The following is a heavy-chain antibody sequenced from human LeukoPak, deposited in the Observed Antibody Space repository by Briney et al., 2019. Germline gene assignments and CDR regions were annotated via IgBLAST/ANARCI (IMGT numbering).Heavy chain of an antibody. Sequence: SETLSLTCTVSGYSISSGYYWGWIRQPPGKGLEWIGSINHSGSTNYNPSLKSRVTISVDTSKNQFSLKLSSVTAADTAVYYCATGHRDMFDYWGQGTLVTVSS. CDR3: ATGHRDMFDY. V-gene: IGHV4-38-2*02. J-gene: IGHJ4*02. CDR1: GYSISSGYY. CDR2: INHSGST.